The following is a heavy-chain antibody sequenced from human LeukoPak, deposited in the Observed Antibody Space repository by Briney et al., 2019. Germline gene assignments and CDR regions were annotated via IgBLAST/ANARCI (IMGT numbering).Heavy chain of an antibody. CDR3: AKVGQPYCSSASCYHFDY. CDR2: ISGSGGNT. V-gene: IGHV3-23*01. Sequence: GGSLRLSCAASKFTFSSYAMSWVRQAPGKGLEWVSGISGSGGNTYYADSVKGRFTISRDNSKNTLYLQMNSLRAEDTAVYYCAKVGQPYCSSASCYHFDYWGQGTLVTVPS. J-gene: IGHJ4*02. D-gene: IGHD2-2*01. CDR1: KFTFSSYA.